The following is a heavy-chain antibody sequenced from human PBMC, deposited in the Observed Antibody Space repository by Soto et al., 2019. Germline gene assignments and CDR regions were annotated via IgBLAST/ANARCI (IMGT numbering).Heavy chain of an antibody. CDR1: GYTFTSYD. CDR2: MNPNSGNT. Sequence: ASVKVSCKASGYTFTSYDINWVRQATGQGLERLGWMNPNSGNTGYAQKFQGRVTMTTNTSISTAYMELSSLRSEDTAVYYCARDLSSRYDSSGYYSGWFDPWGQGTLVTVSS. J-gene: IGHJ5*02. CDR3: ARDLSSRYDSSGYYSGWFDP. V-gene: IGHV1-8*01. D-gene: IGHD3-22*01.